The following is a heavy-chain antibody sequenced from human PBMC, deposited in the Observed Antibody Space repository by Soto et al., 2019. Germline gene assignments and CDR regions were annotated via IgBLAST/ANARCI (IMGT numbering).Heavy chain of an antibody. V-gene: IGHV3-11*01. CDR1: GFPFSDSY. CDR2: ISSTGSTP. D-gene: IGHD6-6*01. Sequence: LRLSCAASGFPFSDSYMAWIRQAPGKGLEEIATISSTGSTPYYADSVKGRFTISRDNAQNSLYLEMNNLRAEDTAVYYCARGQQLVANWLDPWGQGILVTVSS. J-gene: IGHJ5*02. CDR3: ARGQQLVANWLDP.